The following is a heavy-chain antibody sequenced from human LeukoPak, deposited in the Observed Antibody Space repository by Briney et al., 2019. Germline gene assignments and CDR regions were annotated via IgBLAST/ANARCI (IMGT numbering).Heavy chain of an antibody. CDR3: AKGGGYGAQYYYYYLDV. V-gene: IGHV3-30*02. J-gene: IGHJ6*03. CDR1: GFTFSSYG. CDR2: IRYDGSNK. Sequence: GGSLRLSCAASGFTFSSYGMYWVRQAPGKGLEWVAFIRYDGSNKYYADSVKGRFTVSRDNSKNTLYLQMKSLRAEDTAVYYCAKGGGYGAQYYYYYLDVWGKGTTVTISS. D-gene: IGHD5-12*01.